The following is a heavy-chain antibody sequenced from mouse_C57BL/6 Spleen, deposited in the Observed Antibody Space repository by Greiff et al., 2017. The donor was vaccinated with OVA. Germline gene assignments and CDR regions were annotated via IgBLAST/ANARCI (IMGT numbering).Heavy chain of an antibody. D-gene: IGHD2-4*01. CDR1: GFTFSDYG. V-gene: IGHV5-17*01. J-gene: IGHJ3*01. CDR2: ISSGSSTI. CDR3: ARRDYDVAWFAY. Sequence: EVKLMESGGGLVKPGGSLKLSCAASGFTFSDYGMHWVRQAPEKGLEWVAYISSGSSTIYYADTVKGRFTISRDNAKNTLFLQMTSLRSEDTAMYYCARRDYDVAWFAYWGQGTLVTVSA.